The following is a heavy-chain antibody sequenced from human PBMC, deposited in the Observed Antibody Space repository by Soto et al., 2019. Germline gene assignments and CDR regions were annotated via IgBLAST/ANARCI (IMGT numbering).Heavy chain of an antibody. D-gene: IGHD2-15*01. CDR2: FDPEDGET. Sequence: ASVKVSCKVSGYTLTELSMHWVRQAPGKGLEWMGGFDPEDGETIYAQKFQGRVTMTEDTSTDTAYMELSSLRSEDTAVYYCAGGLPRVVVVGEGAIAFAISGQGTAVTV. J-gene: IGHJ3*02. CDR1: GYTLTELS. CDR3: AGGLPRVVVVGEGAIAFAI. V-gene: IGHV1-24*01.